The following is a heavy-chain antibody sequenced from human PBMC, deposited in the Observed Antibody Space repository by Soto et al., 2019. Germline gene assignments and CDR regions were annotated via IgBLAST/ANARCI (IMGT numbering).Heavy chain of an antibody. CDR3: ACDGDGYKSWAIHYPDN. Sequence: QVQLVQSGAEVKKPGASVKVSCKASGYTFTNYYMHWLRQAPGQGLEWMGIINPSGGSTTYAQKSQGRISLCRETPTSTDDMELSTLRPEDTAVYYCACDGDGYKSWAIHYPDNWGQGTLVTVSS. CDR2: INPSGGST. CDR1: GYTFTNYY. J-gene: IGHJ4*02. D-gene: IGHD2-21*01. V-gene: IGHV1-46*01.